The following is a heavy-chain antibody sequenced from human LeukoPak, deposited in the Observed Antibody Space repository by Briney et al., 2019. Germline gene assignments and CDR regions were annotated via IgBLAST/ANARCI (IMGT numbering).Heavy chain of an antibody. CDR2: IGAYNGNT. D-gene: IGHD3-3*01. J-gene: IGHJ4*02. Sequence: GASVKVSCKASGYSFTSYGISWVRQAPGQGLEWMGWIGAYNGNTDYAQKLQGRVTMTTDTSTSTAYMELRSLRSDDTAVYYCARTITIFGVVNSYYFDYWGQGTLVTVPS. CDR3: ARTITIFGVVNSYYFDY. V-gene: IGHV1-18*01. CDR1: GYSFTSYG.